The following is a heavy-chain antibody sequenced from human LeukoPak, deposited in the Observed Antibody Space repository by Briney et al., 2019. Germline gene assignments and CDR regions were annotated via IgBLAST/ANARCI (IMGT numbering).Heavy chain of an antibody. CDR1: GFTFSSYA. V-gene: IGHV3-23*01. J-gene: IGHJ4*02. CDR3: AKDLDPLYY. CDR2: ISGSGGGA. D-gene: IGHD3-16*01. Sequence: PGGSLRLSCAASGFTFSSYAMSWVRQAPGKGLEWVSAISGSGGGAYYAYSVKGRFTISRDNSKNTLYLQMNSLRAEDTAVYYCAKDLDPLYYWGQGTLVTVSS.